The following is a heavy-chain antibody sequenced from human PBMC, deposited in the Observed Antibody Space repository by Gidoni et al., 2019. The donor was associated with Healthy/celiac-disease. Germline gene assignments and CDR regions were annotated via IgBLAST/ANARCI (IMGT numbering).Heavy chain of an antibody. CDR3: ARGYSSSWYPYYYYYGMDV. CDR2: ISYDGSNK. D-gene: IGHD6-13*01. V-gene: IGHV3-30-3*01. CDR1: GFTFSSYA. Sequence: QVQLVESGGGVVQPGRSLRLSCAASGFTFSSYAMHWVRQAPGKGLEWVAVISYDGSNKYYADSVKGRFTISRDNSKNTLYLQMNSLRAEDTAVYYCARGYSSSWYPYYYYYGMDVWGQGTTVTVSS. J-gene: IGHJ6*02.